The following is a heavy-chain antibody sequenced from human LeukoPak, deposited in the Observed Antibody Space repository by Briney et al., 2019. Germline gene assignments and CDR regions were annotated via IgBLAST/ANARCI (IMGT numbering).Heavy chain of an antibody. J-gene: IGHJ5*02. Sequence: SETLSLTCTVSGGSISSYYWSWIRQPPGKGLEWIGYIYYSGSTNYNPSLKSRVTISVDTSKNQFSLKLSSVTAADTAVYYCAREERAIQIIRRKKNNWFDPWGQGTLVTVSS. V-gene: IGHV4-59*12. CDR2: IYYSGST. CDR3: AREERAIQIIRRKKNNWFDP. CDR1: GGSISSYY. D-gene: IGHD2-21*01.